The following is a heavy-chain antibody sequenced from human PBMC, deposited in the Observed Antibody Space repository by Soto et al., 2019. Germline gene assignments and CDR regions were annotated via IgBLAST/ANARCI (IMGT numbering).Heavy chain of an antibody. CDR3: ARTGGQWWLDYYYFDY. V-gene: IGHV4-59*01. J-gene: IGHJ4*02. CDR1: GGSISSYY. Sequence: PSETLSLTCTVSGGSISSYYWSWIRQPPGKELEWIGYIYYSGTTKYNPSLKSRVTISVDTSKNQFSLKLRSVTAADTAVYYCARTGGQWWLDYYYFDYWGQGTLVTVSS. D-gene: IGHD2-15*01. CDR2: IYYSGTT.